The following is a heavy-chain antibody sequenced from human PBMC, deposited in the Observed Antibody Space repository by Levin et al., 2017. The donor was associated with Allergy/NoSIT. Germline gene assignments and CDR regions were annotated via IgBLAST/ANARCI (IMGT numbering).Heavy chain of an antibody. V-gene: IGHV1-18*01. CDR1: SNTFNNYG. CDR3: ARNLYYDFWSVPDV. D-gene: IGHD3-3*01. Sequence: KPGGSLRLSCKASSNTFNNYGITWVRQAPGQGLEWMGWISTFNGNTNYAQKLQGRVTMTTDTSTSTAYMELRSLRSDDTAVYCCARNLYYDFWSVPDVWGQGTTVTVSS. CDR2: ISTFNGNT. J-gene: IGHJ6*02.